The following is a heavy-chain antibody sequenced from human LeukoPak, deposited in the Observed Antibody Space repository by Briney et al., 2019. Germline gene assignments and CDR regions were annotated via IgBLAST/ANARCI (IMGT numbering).Heavy chain of an antibody. CDR2: IYYSGST. Sequence: SETLSLTCTVSGGSISSSSYYWGWIRQPPGKGLEWIGSIYYSGSTYYNPSLKSRVTISVDTSKNQFSLKLSSVTAADTAVYYCARQGCSSTSCSGFDYWGQGTLVTVSS. CDR1: GGSISSSSYY. D-gene: IGHD2-2*01. J-gene: IGHJ4*02. V-gene: IGHV4-39*01. CDR3: ARQGCSSTSCSGFDY.